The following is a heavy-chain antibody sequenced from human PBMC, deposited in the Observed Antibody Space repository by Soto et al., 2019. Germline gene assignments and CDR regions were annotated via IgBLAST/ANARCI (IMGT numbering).Heavy chain of an antibody. V-gene: IGHV4-59*08. CDR2: VYYTGST. CDR1: GRSISNFY. Sequence: PSETLSLTCTVSGRSISNFYWSWIRQPPGEELEWIGYVYYTGSTSYNPSLKRRVTFSADSSRGQFSLRLNSVTAADTAVYYCARTVLGPDLLADSFVDYYYYMDVWGQGTTVTVSS. CDR3: ARTVLGPDLLADSFVDYYYYMDV. J-gene: IGHJ6*03. D-gene: IGHD3-9*01.